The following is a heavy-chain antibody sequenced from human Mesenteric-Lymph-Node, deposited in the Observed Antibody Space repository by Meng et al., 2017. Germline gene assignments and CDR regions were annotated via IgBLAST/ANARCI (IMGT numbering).Heavy chain of an antibody. J-gene: IGHJ5*02. Sequence: VRLVESGGGWVKTGGYLRLSCAASGFTFSDYYMTWIRQPPGQGLEWIASISPTGGSLYYADSVKGRFSISRDNAKSSLSLQMNSLRVEDTAVYYCARDHGFLNWFDPWGQGTLVTVSS. CDR3: ARDHGFLNWFDP. V-gene: IGHV3-11*04. CDR2: ISPTGGSL. CDR1: GFTFSDYY. D-gene: IGHD2/OR15-2a*01.